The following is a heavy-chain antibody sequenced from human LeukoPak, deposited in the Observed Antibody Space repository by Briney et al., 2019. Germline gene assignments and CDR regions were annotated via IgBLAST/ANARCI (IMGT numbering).Heavy chain of an antibody. CDR1: GFTFSSYA. CDR2: ISYDGSNK. Sequence: PGGSLRLSCAASGFTFSSYAMHWVRQAPGKGLERVAVISYDGSNKYYADSVKGRFTISRDNSKNTLYLQMNSLRAEDTAVYYCARSIGNYYYNGMDVWGQGTTVTVSS. D-gene: IGHD6-6*01. V-gene: IGHV3-30-3*01. J-gene: IGHJ6*02. CDR3: ARSIGNYYYNGMDV.